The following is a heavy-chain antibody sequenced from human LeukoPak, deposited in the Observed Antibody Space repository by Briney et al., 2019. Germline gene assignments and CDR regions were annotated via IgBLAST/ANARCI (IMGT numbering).Heavy chain of an antibody. CDR1: GFTFSHFG. CDR3: AKDTPRPYFDY. Sequence: GGSLRLSCAASGFTFSHFGMHWVRQAPGKGLEWVAFIRNDGSIKFFADSVKGRVAISRDNSKNTLYPQMNSLRVEDTALYYCAKDTPRPYFDYWGQGTLVTVSS. CDR2: IRNDGSIK. J-gene: IGHJ4*02. V-gene: IGHV3-30*02.